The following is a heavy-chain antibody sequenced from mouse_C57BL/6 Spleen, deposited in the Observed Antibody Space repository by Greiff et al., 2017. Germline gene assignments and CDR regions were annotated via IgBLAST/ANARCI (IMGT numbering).Heavy chain of an antibody. CDR3: ARGGIYYAMDY. CDR1: GFTFSDYY. Sequence: EVKVVESEGGLVQPGSSMKLSCTASGFTFSDYYMAWVRQVPEKGLEWVANINYDGSSTYYLDSLKSRFIISRDNAKNILYLQMSILKSEDTATYYCARGGIYYAMDYWGQGTSVTVSS. V-gene: IGHV5-16*01. J-gene: IGHJ4*01. CDR2: INYDGSST.